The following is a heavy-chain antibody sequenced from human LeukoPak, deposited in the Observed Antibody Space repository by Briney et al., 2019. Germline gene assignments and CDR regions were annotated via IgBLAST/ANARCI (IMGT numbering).Heavy chain of an antibody. Sequence: PGGSLRLSCAASGFTFSSYWMHWVRQAPGKGLVWVSRINSDGGDTTYADSVKGRFTISRDTAKNTLYLQMNSLRAEDTAVYYCARAVYDSSGYNWFDPWGQGTLVTVSS. CDR3: ARAVYDSSGYNWFDP. CDR2: INSDGGDT. V-gene: IGHV3-74*01. CDR1: GFTFSSYW. D-gene: IGHD3-22*01. J-gene: IGHJ5*02.